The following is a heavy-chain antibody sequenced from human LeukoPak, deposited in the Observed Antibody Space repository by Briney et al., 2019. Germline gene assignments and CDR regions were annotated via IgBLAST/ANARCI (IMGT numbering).Heavy chain of an antibody. Sequence: SETLSLTCAVYGGSFSGYYWSWIRQPPGKGLEWIGEINHSGSTNYNPSLKSRVTISVDTSKNQFSLKLSSVTAADTAVYYCARAPRKLGYCSGGSCYSGSWFDPWGQGTPVTVSS. J-gene: IGHJ5*02. V-gene: IGHV4-34*01. CDR2: INHSGST. CDR1: GGSFSGYY. D-gene: IGHD2-15*01. CDR3: ARAPRKLGYCSGGSCYSGSWFDP.